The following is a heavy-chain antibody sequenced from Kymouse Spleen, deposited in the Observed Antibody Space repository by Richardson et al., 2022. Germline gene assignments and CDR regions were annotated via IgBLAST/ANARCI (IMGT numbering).Heavy chain of an antibody. V-gene: IGHV3-21*03. CDR1: GFTFSSYS. Sequence: EVQLVESGGGLVKPGGSLRLSCAASGFTFSSYSMNWVRQAPGKGLEWVSSISSSSSYIYYADSVKGRFTISRDNAKNSLYLQMNSLRAEDTAVYYCARDPMVRGVLFDYWGQGTLVTVSS. CDR2: ISSSSSYI. J-gene: IGHJ4*02. CDR3: ARDPMVRGVLFDY. D-gene: IGHD3-10*01.